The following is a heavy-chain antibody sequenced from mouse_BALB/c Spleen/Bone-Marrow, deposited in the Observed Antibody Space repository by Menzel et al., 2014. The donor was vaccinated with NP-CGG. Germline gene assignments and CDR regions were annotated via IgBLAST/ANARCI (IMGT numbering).Heavy chain of an antibody. Sequence: QVQLQQSGAELVRPGSSGKLSCKASGYAFSSYWMNWVKQRPGQGLAWIGQIYPGDGDTNYSGKFKGKATLTADESSSTAYMQLSSLTSEDSAVYFCACGNYDFDYWSQGATPTVS. V-gene: IGHV1-80*01. CDR3: ACGNYDFDY. CDR1: GYAFSSYW. CDR2: IYPGDGDT. D-gene: IGHD2-1*01. J-gene: IGHJ2*01.